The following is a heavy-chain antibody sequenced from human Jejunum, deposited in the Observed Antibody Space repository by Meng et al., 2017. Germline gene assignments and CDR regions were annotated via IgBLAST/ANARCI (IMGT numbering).Heavy chain of an antibody. J-gene: IGHJ4*02. CDR1: GFIFSTYA. Sequence: QGHRVEAGGGVVQPGRSLRLSCAASGFIFSTYAMNWVRQAPGKGLEWVAVISNDATKQFYADSVRGRFTVSRDNSNNTLYLQIDSLRLQDTALYFCARGGPGEGGAIPYWGQGTLVTVSS. CDR2: ISNDATKQ. D-gene: IGHD3-16*02. CDR3: ARGGPGEGGAIPY. V-gene: IGHV3-30*04.